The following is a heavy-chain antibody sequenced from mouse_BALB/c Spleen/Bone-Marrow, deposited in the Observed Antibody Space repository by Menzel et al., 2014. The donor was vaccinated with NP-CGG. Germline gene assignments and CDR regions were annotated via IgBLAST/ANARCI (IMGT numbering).Heavy chain of an antibody. CDR2: ISLYSGNT. CDR1: GYTFTDYG. J-gene: IGHJ4*01. V-gene: IGHV1-67*01. D-gene: IGHD2-14*01. Sequence: VKLMESGPELVRPGVSVKISCKGSGYTFTDYGMHWVEQSHAKSLEWIGLISLYSGNTNYNQKFKDKATMTVDKSSSTAYMELARLTSEDSAIYYCARGDYRYDETMDYWGQGTSVTVSS. CDR3: ARGDYRYDETMDY.